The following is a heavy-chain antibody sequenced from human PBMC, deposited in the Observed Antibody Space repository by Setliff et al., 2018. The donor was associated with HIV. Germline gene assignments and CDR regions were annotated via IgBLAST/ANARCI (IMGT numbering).Heavy chain of an antibody. Sequence: PSQTLSLTCAISGDSVLSSRAAWNWIRQSPSGGLEWLGRIYYRSKWYSEYAVSVKSRLTIKPDTLENRFSLQLSSVTPEDTAVYFCARDCYPSRYYYLSLFDFWGQGTPVTVSS. V-gene: IGHV6-1*01. CDR2: IYYRSKWYS. CDR1: GDSVLSSRAA. CDR3: ARDCYPSRYYYLSLFDF. J-gene: IGHJ4*02. D-gene: IGHD3-22*01.